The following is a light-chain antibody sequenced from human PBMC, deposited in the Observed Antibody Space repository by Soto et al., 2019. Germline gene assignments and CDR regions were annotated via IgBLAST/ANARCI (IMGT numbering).Light chain of an antibody. CDR2: AAA. V-gene: IGKV1-39*01. CDR3: QQLRMYPST. Sequence: DIQMTQSPSSLSASVGDRVTITCRASQTIDSFLSWYQQKPGKAPKLLIYAAASLQTGVPSRFSGGGSGTHFTLTINSLQPEDFATYYCQQLRMYPSTFGGGTKVEIK. J-gene: IGKJ4*01. CDR1: QTIDSF.